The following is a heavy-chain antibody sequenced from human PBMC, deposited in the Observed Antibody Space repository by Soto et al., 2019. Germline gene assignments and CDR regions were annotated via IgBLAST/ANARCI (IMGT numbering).Heavy chain of an antibody. D-gene: IGHD6-13*01. Sequence: EVQLLESGGGLLQPGGSLRLSCAASGFTFSSYAMSWVRQAPGKGLEWVSIISGNGRSTYYADSVQGRFSVSGDNSKNTLYVQMNSLRAEDTAIYYCAKIEYASSWYYYGLDVWGQGTPVTVSS. V-gene: IGHV3-23*01. CDR1: GFTFSSYA. CDR2: ISGNGRST. CDR3: AKIEYASSWYYYGLDV. J-gene: IGHJ6*02.